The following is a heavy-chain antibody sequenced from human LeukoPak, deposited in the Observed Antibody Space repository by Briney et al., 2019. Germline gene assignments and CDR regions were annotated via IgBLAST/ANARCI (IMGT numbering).Heavy chain of an antibody. D-gene: IGHD3-22*01. V-gene: IGHV1-46*01. J-gene: IGHJ4*02. CDR1: GYTFTSYY. CDR2: INPSDGTI. CDR3: ARAPANKYDSRLPEDY. Sequence: GASVKVSCKASGYTFTSYYMHWVRQAPGQGLEWMGIINPSDGTISFAQKFQGRVTMTRDTSTSTVYMELSSLRSEDTAVYYCARAPANKYDSRLPEDYWGQGSLVTVSS.